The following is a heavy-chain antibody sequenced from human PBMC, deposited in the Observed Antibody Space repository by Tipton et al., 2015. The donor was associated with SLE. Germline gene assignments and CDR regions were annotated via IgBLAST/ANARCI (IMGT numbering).Heavy chain of an antibody. J-gene: IGHJ6*02. CDR2: IYDGGGT. D-gene: IGHD2-21*02. CDR1: GGSINSHY. V-gene: IGHV4-4*09. CDR3: ARGLLTGRGAIVGVDV. Sequence: TLSLTCSVSGGSINSHYWIWIRQPPGKGLEWLGYIYDGGGTHYNPSLKSRVTISVDTAKNQFSLKLTSGTAGNTDVYYCARGLLTGRGAIVGVDVWGQGTTVTVSS.